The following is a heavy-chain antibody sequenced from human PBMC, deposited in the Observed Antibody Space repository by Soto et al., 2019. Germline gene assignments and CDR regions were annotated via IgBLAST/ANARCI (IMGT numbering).Heavy chain of an antibody. V-gene: IGHV4-30-4*01. Sequence: QVKLQESGPGLVKTSQTLSLTCTVSGGSVSNGDYYWSWIRQPPGKGLEWIGFIYYTGSTYYTPSLKSRITIAVDTSNNQLSLNLISVTAADTAVYYCARWDDVLTGHDYWRQGTLVTVSS. D-gene: IGHD3-9*01. CDR3: ARWDDVLTGHDY. J-gene: IGHJ4*02. CDR2: IYYTGST. CDR1: GGSVSNGDYY.